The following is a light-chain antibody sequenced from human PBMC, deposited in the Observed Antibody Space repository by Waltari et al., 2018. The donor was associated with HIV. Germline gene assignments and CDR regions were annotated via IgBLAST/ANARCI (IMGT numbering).Light chain of an antibody. V-gene: IGKV3-20*01. CDR2: GGS. CDR3: QQFGYSPYT. Sequence: EIVLTQSPGTLSLSPGEGATLPCRASQSVSSMYLGWYQQNPGQAPRLLGYGGSSRATGIPDRFSGSGSGTDFTLTISRVEPEDLAIYYCQQFGYSPYTFGQGNKVEIK. CDR1: QSVSSMY. J-gene: IGKJ2*01.